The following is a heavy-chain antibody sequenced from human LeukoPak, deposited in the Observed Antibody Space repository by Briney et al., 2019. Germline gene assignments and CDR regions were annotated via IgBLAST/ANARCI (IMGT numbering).Heavy chain of an antibody. V-gene: IGHV3-21*01. CDR3: ARAEGYGAFDI. D-gene: IGHD6-13*01. CDR1: GFTFSSYW. J-gene: IGHJ3*02. Sequence: GGSLRLSCAASGFTFSSYWMSWVRQAPGKGLEWVSSISSSSSYIYYADSVKGRFTISRDNAKNSLYLQMNSLRAEDTAVYYCARAEGYGAFDIWGQGTMVTVSS. CDR2: ISSSSSYI.